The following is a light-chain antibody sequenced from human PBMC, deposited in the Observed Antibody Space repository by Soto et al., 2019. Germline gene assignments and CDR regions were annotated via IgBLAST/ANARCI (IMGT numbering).Light chain of an antibody. V-gene: IGLV2-14*01. Sequence: QSALTQPASVSGSPGQSITISCTGTSSDVGSYNYDSWYQQHPGKATKLMIYEVSDRPSGISSRFSGSKSGNTASLTISGLQTEDEADYYCSSYTSSSTLFGTGTKVTVL. CDR1: SSDVGSYNY. J-gene: IGLJ1*01. CDR2: EVS. CDR3: SSYTSSSTL.